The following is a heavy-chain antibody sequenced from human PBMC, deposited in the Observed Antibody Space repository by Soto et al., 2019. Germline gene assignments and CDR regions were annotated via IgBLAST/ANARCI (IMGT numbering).Heavy chain of an antibody. CDR3: ARDSPIGSTFSGYDAIDY. D-gene: IGHD5-12*01. CDR1: GGPFSNDI. V-gene: IGHV1-69*08. CDR2: IIPLLNIA. Sequence: QVHLVQSGAEVKKPGSSVKVSCKASGGPFSNDIITWVRQAPGQGLEWMGRIIPLLNIANYAQKFQGRVTITADRSTGTAYMELNCLRSEDTAVYYCARDSPIGSTFSGYDAIDYWGQGTLVTVSS. J-gene: IGHJ4*02.